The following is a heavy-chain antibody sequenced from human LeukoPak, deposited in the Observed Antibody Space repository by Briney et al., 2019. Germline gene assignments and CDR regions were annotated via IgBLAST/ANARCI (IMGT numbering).Heavy chain of an antibody. CDR3: ARDRTLLWLGEFYGVASGEDYMDV. D-gene: IGHD3-10*01. V-gene: IGHV3-21*01. CDR2: ISSSSNSI. Sequence: GGSLRLSCAASGFTLITYNMNWVRQAPGKGLEWVSSISSSSNSIYYADSVEGRFTISRDNAKNSLYLQMNSLRAEDTAVYYCARDRTLLWLGEFYGVASGEDYMDVWGKGTTVTVSS. CDR1: GFTLITYN. J-gene: IGHJ6*03.